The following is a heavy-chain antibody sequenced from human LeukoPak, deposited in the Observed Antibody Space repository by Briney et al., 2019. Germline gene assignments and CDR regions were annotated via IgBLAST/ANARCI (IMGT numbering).Heavy chain of an antibody. D-gene: IGHD3-22*01. J-gene: IGHJ4*02. CDR2: INWNGGST. V-gene: IGHV3-20*04. Sequence: GSLRLSCAASGFTFDDYGMSWVRQAPGKGLEWVSGINWNGGSTGYADSVKGRFTISRDNAKNSLYLQMNSLRAEDTALYYCARAYYYDSSGLVNPIDYWGQGTLVTVSS. CDR3: ARAYYYDSSGLVNPIDY. CDR1: GFTFDDYG.